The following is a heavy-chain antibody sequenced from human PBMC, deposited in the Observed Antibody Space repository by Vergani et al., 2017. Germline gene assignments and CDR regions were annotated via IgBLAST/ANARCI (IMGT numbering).Heavy chain of an antibody. Sequence: QVQLQESGPGLVKPSETLSLTCTVSGGPISSYYWSWIRQPPGKGLEWIGYISYSGSTNYNPTLKSRVTISVDTSKNQFSLKLSSVTAADTAVYYCAGGTGRGTTVGVDDYWGQGTLVTVSS. CDR2: ISYSGST. D-gene: IGHD4-23*01. J-gene: IGHJ4*02. CDR3: AGGTGRGTTVGVDDY. CDR1: GGPISSYY. V-gene: IGHV4-59*01.